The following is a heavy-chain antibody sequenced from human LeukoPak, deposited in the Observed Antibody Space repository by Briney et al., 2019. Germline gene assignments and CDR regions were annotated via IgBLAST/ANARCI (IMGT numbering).Heavy chain of an antibody. D-gene: IGHD1-26*01. J-gene: IGHJ4*02. CDR1: GFTFTDYY. CDR2: MSNNGGTI. CDR3: ARWELGLDY. Sequence: GGSLRLSCGASGFTFTDYYMSWIRQAPGKGLEWVAYMSNNGGTIYYADSVKGRFTISRDNAKNSLYLQMNSLRAEDTAIYYCARWELGLDYWGQGTLVTVSS. V-gene: IGHV3-11*04.